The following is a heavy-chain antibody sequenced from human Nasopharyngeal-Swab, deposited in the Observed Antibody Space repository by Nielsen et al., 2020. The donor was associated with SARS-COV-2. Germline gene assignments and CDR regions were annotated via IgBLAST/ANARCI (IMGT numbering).Heavy chain of an antibody. J-gene: IGHJ4*02. Sequence: GGSLRLSCVTSGFTFSSYWMQWVRQAPEKGPEWVSRIDSDGRDITYADSVKGRFTISRDNAKNTLFLQMNSLRADDTAVYYCARSGYYRYDYWGQGSLVTVSS. V-gene: IGHV3-74*01. CDR1: GFTFSSYW. CDR3: ARSGYYRYDY. D-gene: IGHD3-22*01. CDR2: IDSDGRDI.